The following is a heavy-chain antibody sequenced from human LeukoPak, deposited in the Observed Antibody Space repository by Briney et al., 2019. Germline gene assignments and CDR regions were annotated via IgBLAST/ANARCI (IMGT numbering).Heavy chain of an antibody. CDR3: ARGFGYYYGSGIERRLDY. Sequence: SETLSLTCTVSGGSISTSSYYWSWIRQPPGKGLEWIGEINHSGSTNYNPSLKSRVTISVDTSKNQFSLKLSSVTAADTAVYYCARGFGYYYGSGIERRLDYWGQGTLVTVSS. V-gene: IGHV4-39*07. CDR2: INHSGST. CDR1: GGSISTSSYY. J-gene: IGHJ4*02. D-gene: IGHD3-10*01.